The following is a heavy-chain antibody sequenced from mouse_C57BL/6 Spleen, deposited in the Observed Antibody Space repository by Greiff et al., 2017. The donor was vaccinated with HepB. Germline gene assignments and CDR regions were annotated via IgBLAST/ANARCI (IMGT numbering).Heavy chain of an antibody. V-gene: IGHV1-59*01. CDR1: GYTFTSYW. Sequence: QVQLQQPGAELVRPGTSVKLSCKASGYTFTSYWMHWVKQRPGQGLEWIGVIDPSDSYTNYNQKFKGKATLTVDTSSSPAYMQLSSLTSEDSAVYYCARGDLLPYDAMDYWGQGTSVTVSS. J-gene: IGHJ4*01. D-gene: IGHD1-1*01. CDR2: IDPSDSYT. CDR3: ARGDLLPYDAMDY.